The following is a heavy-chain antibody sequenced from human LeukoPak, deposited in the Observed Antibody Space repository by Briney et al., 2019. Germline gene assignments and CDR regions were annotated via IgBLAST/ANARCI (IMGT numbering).Heavy chain of an antibody. CDR2: MNPNSGNT. V-gene: IGHV1-8*01. Sequence: GASVKVSCKASGYTFTSYDLNWVRQATGQGLEWMGWMNPNSGNTGYAQKFQGRVTMTRNTSISTAYMELSSLRLEDTAVYYCARDNSLEDMAWWFDPWGQGTLVIVSS. D-gene: IGHD5-24*01. CDR1: GYTFTSYD. CDR3: ARDNSLEDMAWWFDP. J-gene: IGHJ5*02.